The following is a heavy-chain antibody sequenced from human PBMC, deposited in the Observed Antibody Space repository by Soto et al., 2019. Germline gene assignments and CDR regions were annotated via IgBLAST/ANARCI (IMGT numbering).Heavy chain of an antibody. CDR2: ISADNGVT. CDR1: GYTFTNYG. D-gene: IGHD3-10*01. V-gene: IGHV1-18*01. Sequence: QVQLVQSGTEVKKPGASVKVSCKASGYTFTNYGITWVRQAPGQGLEWMGWISADNGVTNYAQKLQGRVTMTTDTSTSTGYMELRSLRADDTAVYYCSRRGVLPDYWGQGTLVTVSS. J-gene: IGHJ4*02. CDR3: SRRGVLPDY.